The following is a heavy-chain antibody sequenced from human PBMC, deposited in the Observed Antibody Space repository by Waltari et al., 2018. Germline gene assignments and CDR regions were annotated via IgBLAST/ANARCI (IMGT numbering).Heavy chain of an antibody. V-gene: IGHV1-2*02. Sequence: QVQLVQSGAEVKKPGASVKVSCKASAYSFTDYYMHWMRQAPGQGLEWMGWSNPNNGGTDYAQNFQGRVTMTRDTSISTAYMELSRLTSDDTAVYYCAKVTSGAVAFEYWGQGTLVTVSS. CDR3: AKVTSGAVAFEY. CDR1: AYSFTDYY. J-gene: IGHJ4*02. CDR2: SNPNNGGT. D-gene: IGHD6-19*01.